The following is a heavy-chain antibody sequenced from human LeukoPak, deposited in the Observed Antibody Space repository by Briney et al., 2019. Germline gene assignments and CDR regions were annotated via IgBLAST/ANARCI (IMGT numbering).Heavy chain of an antibody. V-gene: IGHV1-2*02. Sequence: ASVKVSCKASGYTFTGYYMHWVRQAPGQGLEWMEWINPNSGGTNYAQKFQGRVTMTRDTSISTAYMELSSLRSEDTAVYYCARGYYGTHFDYWGQGTLVTVSS. D-gene: IGHD4-17*01. CDR2: INPNSGGT. CDR1: GYTFTGYY. CDR3: ARGYYGTHFDY. J-gene: IGHJ4*02.